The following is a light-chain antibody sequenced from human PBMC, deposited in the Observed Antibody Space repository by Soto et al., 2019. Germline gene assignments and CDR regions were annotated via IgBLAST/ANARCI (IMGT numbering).Light chain of an antibody. Sequence: DIQMTQFPSTLSSSLVDIITITWRASQSIGSSLAWYQQRPGKAPNLLIYKASSLESGVPSGFSGSGSGAEFTLTFSSLQPDDFATYFCLQYYTYPFTFGGGTKVDIK. J-gene: IGKJ4*01. CDR3: LQYYTYPFT. CDR2: KAS. CDR1: QSIGSS. V-gene: IGKV1-5*03.